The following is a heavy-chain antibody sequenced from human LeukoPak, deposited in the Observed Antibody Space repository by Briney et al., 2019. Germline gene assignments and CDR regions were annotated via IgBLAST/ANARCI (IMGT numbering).Heavy chain of an antibody. CDR1: GFTFGDYA. D-gene: IGHD3-22*01. Sequence: GGSLRLSCAASGFTFGDYAIHWVRQAPGKGLEWVSGRNSGSKHYADSVKGRFTISRDNAKNSLYLQMNSLRAEDTALYYCAKDFSSGYYYFDYWGQGTLVTVSS. CDR2: RNSGSK. CDR3: AKDFSSGYYYFDY. J-gene: IGHJ4*02. V-gene: IGHV3-9*01.